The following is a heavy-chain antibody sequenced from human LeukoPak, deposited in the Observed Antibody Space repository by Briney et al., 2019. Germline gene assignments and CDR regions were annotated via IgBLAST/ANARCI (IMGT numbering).Heavy chain of an antibody. V-gene: IGHV3-21*01. CDR1: GFTFSSYS. CDR3: AGGSGYLDY. D-gene: IGHD3-22*01. CDR2: ISSSSSYI. J-gene: IGHJ4*02. Sequence: AGGSLRFYGAASGFTFSSYSMNWVRQAQGQGLEWVSSISSSSSYIYYADSVKGRFTISRDNAKNSLDLQMNSLRAEDTAVYYCAGGSGYLDYWGQGTLVTVSS.